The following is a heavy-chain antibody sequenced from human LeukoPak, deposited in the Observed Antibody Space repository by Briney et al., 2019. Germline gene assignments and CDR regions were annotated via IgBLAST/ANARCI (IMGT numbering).Heavy chain of an antibody. J-gene: IGHJ4*02. CDR3: ARDESIGRWLQSNRRTRVYRFDY. CDR2: ISYDGSNK. Sequence: PGGSLRLSCAASGFTFSSYAMHWVRQAPGKGLEWVAVISYDGSNKYYADSVKGRFTISRDNSKNTLYLQMNSLRAEDTAVYYCARDESIGRWLQSNRRTRVYRFDYWGQGTLVTVSS. CDR1: GFTFSSYA. D-gene: IGHD5-24*01. V-gene: IGHV3-30*04.